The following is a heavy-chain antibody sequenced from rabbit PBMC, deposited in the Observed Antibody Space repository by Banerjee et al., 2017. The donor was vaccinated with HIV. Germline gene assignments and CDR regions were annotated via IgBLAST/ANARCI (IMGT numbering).Heavy chain of an antibody. CDR3: ARGADYVHWSYDL. CDR1: GFSFRNKYV. Sequence: QEQLVESGGDLVKPEGSLTLTCTASGFSFRNKYVLSWVRQAPGKGLEWIACINSSSGNTVYATWAKGRFTISKTSSTTVTLQMTSLTAADTATYFCARGADYVHWSYDLWGPGTLVTVS. D-gene: IGHD6-1*01. V-gene: IGHV1S45*01. CDR2: INSSSGNT. J-gene: IGHJ4*01.